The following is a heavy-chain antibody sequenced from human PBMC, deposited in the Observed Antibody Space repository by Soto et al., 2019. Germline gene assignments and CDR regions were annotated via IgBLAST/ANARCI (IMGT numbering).Heavy chain of an antibody. J-gene: IGHJ6*02. Sequence: GGSLRPSCAASGFTFSSYEMNWVRQAPGKGLEWVSYISSSGSTIYYADSVKGRFTISRDNAKNSLYLQMNSLRAEDTAVYYCARSSISTVTSNYYGMDVWGQGTTVTVSS. CDR3: ARSSISTVTSNYYGMDV. CDR1: GFTFSSYE. D-gene: IGHD4-17*01. CDR2: ISSSGSTI. V-gene: IGHV3-48*03.